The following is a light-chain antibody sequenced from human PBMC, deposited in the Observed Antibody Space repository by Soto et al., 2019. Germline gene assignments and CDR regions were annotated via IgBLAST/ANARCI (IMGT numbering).Light chain of an antibody. CDR2: GAS. CDR3: QQFGNSPHT. CDR1: QSVSSSY. J-gene: IGKJ2*01. Sequence: EIVLTQSPGTLSLSLGERATLSCRASQSVSSSYLAWYQQKPGQTPRLLIYGASSRATGIPDRFSGSGSGTDFTLTISRLEPEDFAVYYCQQFGNSPHTFGQGTKLDIK. V-gene: IGKV3-20*01.